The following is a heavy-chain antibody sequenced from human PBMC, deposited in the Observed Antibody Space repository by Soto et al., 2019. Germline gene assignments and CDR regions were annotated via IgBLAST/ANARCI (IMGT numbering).Heavy chain of an antibody. J-gene: IGHJ3*02. CDR3: TTGTYDFWSGYPDDAFDI. V-gene: IGHV3-15*01. D-gene: IGHD3-3*01. Sequence: GSLRLSCAASGFTFSNAWMSWVRQAPGKGLEWVGRIKSKTDGGTTDYAAPVKGRFTISRDDSKNTLYLQMNSLKTEDTAVYYCTTGTYDFWSGYPDDAFDIWGQGTMVTVSS. CDR2: IKSKTDGGTT. CDR1: GFTFSNAW.